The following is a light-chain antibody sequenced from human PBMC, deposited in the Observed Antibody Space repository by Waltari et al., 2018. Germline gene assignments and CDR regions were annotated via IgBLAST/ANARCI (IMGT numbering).Light chain of an antibody. CDR3: QKYNSVPLT. Sequence: DIQMTQSPSSLSASVGDRVTITCRASQGIRNYLAWYQQKPGKVPKVLIYDASTLQSGVPSRFSGSGSGTDFTLTISSLQPEDVATYYCQKYNSVPLTFGGGTKVEIK. V-gene: IGKV1-27*01. CDR2: DAS. J-gene: IGKJ4*01. CDR1: QGIRNY.